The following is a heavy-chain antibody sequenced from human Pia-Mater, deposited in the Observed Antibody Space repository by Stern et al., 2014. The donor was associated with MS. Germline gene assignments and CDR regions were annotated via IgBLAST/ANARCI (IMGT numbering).Heavy chain of an antibody. V-gene: IGHV3-53*01. CDR1: GFTVRNNY. J-gene: IGHJ3*02. CDR3: ARAIFGVNTAAMAPDAFDT. Sequence: EMQLVESGGGLIQPGGSRRLSCAAPGFTVRNNYMSWVRQAPGKGLEWGSLIYTDDSTYYAGSVKGRFTISRDISKNKLFLQMNSLRAEDTAVYYCARAIFGVNTAAMAPDAFDTWGQGTMVTVSS. D-gene: IGHD3-3*01. CDR2: IYTDDST.